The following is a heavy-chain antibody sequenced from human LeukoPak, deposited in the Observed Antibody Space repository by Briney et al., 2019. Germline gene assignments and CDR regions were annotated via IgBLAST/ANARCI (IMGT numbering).Heavy chain of an antibody. J-gene: IGHJ6*02. Sequence: ASAKVSCKASGYTFTGYYMHWVRQAPGQGLEWMGWINPNSGGTNYAQKFQGWVTMTRDTSISTAYMELSRLRSDDTAVYYCARDDSQALYRGNYYGMDVWGQGTTVIVS. CDR2: INPNSGGT. CDR3: ARDDSQALYRGNYYGMDV. V-gene: IGHV1-2*04. CDR1: GYTFTGYY. D-gene: IGHD2-21*02.